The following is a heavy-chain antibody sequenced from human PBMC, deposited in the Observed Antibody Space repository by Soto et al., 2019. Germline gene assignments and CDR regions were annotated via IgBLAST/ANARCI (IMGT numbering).Heavy chain of an antibody. CDR2: IKPSGGST. CDR3: AREEVLGYYESSGYNYYHGMDV. V-gene: IGHV1-46*01. D-gene: IGHD3-22*01. J-gene: IGHJ6*02. CDR1: GYTFTSYD. Sequence: QVQLVQSGAEVKKPGASVKVSCKASGYTFTSYDMHWVRQAPGQGLEWLGIIKPSGGSTSTAQKFQGRVTMPRDKSTSTVYMELSSLRSEDTAVYYCAREEVLGYYESSGYNYYHGMDVWGQGTTVTVSS.